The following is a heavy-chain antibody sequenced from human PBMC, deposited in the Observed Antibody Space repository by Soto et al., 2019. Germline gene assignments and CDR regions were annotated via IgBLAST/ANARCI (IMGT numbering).Heavy chain of an antibody. J-gene: IGHJ4*02. V-gene: IGHV4-59*08. D-gene: IGHD3-10*01. Sequence: SQTLCLTCTVAGGSIGNSYWSWIRQSPGKGLEWIGYIYYSGSPNYNPSLKSRVTISVDTSKNQFSLKLNSMTAADTAVYYCARHNYGSGSTYFDYWGQGTLVTVSS. CDR2: IYYSGSP. CDR3: ARHNYGSGSTYFDY. CDR1: GGSIGNSY.